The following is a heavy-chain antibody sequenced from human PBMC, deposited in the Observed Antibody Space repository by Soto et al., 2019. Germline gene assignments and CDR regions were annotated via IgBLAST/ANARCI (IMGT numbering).Heavy chain of an antibody. D-gene: IGHD3-10*01. Sequence: QVQLVESGGGLVKPGGSLRLSCAASGFTFNDYYMTWIRQAPGKGLEWVSFISSDRTYTNSADSVKGRFTISRDNAKNSLYLQMNSLRVEDTAVYYCARDSTGSGLDYGMDVWGQGTTVAVSS. CDR2: ISSDRTYT. V-gene: IGHV3-11*06. CDR1: GFTFNDYY. CDR3: ARDSTGSGLDYGMDV. J-gene: IGHJ6*02.